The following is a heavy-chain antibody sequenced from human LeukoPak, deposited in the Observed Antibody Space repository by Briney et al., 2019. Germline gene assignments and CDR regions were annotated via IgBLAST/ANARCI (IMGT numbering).Heavy chain of an antibody. CDR2: ISAYNGKI. CDR1: GYSFTSCG. D-gene: IGHD5-24*01. J-gene: IGHJ4*02. Sequence: GASVKVSCKASGYSFTSCGISWVRQAPGQGLEWMGWISAYNGKIKYAQNLQGRVTLTQDTSASTAYMELRSLRSDDTAMYYCARDLGEIEMAAIFFDYWGQGTLVTVSS. V-gene: IGHV1-18*01. CDR3: ARDLGEIEMAAIFFDY.